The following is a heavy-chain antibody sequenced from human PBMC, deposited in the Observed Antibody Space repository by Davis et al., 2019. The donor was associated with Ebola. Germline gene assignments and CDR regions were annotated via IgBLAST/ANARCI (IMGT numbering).Heavy chain of an antibody. V-gene: IGHV3-21*01. CDR3: ARVPYGGDYSSSSQGY. CDR1: GFTFSSYS. Sequence: PGGSLRLSCAASGFTFSSYSMNWLRQAPGKGLEWVSSISSSSSYIYYADSVKGRFTISRDNAKNSLYLQMNSLRAEDTAVYYCARVPYGGDYSSSSQGYWGQGTLVTVSS. J-gene: IGHJ4*02. D-gene: IGHD6-6*01. CDR2: ISSSSSYI.